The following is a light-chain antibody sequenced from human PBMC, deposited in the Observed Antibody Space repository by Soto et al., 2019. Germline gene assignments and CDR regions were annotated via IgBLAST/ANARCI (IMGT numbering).Light chain of an antibody. V-gene: IGKV3-11*01. Sequence: TLSLSPGERATLSCRASQSVSSYLAWYQQKPGQAPRLLIYDASNRATGIPARFSGSGSGTDFTLTISSLEPEDFAVYYCQQRSNWPPTFGGGTKVDIK. J-gene: IGKJ4*01. CDR3: QQRSNWPPT. CDR2: DAS. CDR1: QSVSSY.